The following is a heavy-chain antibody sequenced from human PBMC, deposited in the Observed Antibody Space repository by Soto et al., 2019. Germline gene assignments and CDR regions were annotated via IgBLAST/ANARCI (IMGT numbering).Heavy chain of an antibody. V-gene: IGHV4-59*08. CDR3: ARRYGHAFDT. CDR1: GGSISSYY. J-gene: IGHJ3*02. CDR2: IYYSGST. Sequence: PSETLSLTCTVSGGSISSYYWSWIRQPPGKGLEWIGYIYYSGSTNYNPSLKSRVTISVDTSKNQFSLKLSSVTAADTAVYYCARRYGHAFDTWGQGTMVTVSS. D-gene: IGHD4-17*01.